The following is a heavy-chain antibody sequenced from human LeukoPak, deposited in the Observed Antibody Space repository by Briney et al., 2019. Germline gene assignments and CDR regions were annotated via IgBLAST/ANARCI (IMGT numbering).Heavy chain of an antibody. CDR3: ARRRYSSSSGAYHFDY. D-gene: IGHD6-6*01. Sequence: GASVKVSCKASGYTFTSYTMSWVRQAPGQGLEWMGWINTNTGNPTYAQGFTGRFVFSLDTSVGTAYLQISSLKAEDTAVYYCARRRYSSSSGAYHFDYWGRGTLVTVSS. V-gene: IGHV7-4-1*02. CDR2: INTNTGNP. CDR1: GYTFTSYT. J-gene: IGHJ4*02.